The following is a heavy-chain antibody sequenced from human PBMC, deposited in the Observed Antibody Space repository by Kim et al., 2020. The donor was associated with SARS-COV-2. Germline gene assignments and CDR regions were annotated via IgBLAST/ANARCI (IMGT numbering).Heavy chain of an antibody. D-gene: IGHD1-26*01. CDR2: IFSSGST. Sequence: SETLSLTCTVSGDSSSTYSWSWVRQPAGKGLEWIGRIFSSGSTKYNPSLKSRVTMSVDTSKNQFSLKLTSVTAADTAVYYCTRALSGSYPFDPWGQGTPVTVSS. J-gene: IGHJ5*02. CDR3: TRALSGSYPFDP. V-gene: IGHV4-4*07. CDR1: GDSSSTYS.